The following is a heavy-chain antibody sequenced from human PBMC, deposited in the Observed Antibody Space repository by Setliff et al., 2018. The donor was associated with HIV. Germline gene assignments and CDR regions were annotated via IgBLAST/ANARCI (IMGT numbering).Heavy chain of an antibody. D-gene: IGHD3-10*01. Sequence: GSLRLSCAVSGFSFSDYFMTWIRQAPGKGLEWVSYISGSGGVMAYADSVKGRVTISRDNAKNSMYLQMNSLRVEDTATYYCARARGSVGYYGSGTMYHMDVWGKGTTVTVSS. CDR3: ARARGSVGYYGSGTMYHMDV. CDR2: ISGSGGVM. J-gene: IGHJ6*03. CDR1: GFSFSDYF. V-gene: IGHV3-11*01.